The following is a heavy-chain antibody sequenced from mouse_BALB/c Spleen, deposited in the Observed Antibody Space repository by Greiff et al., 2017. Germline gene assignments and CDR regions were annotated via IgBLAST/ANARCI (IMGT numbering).Heavy chain of an antibody. CDR2: ISPGNGGT. J-gene: IGHJ4*01. Sequence: QVQLQQPGAELVKPGASVKLSCKASGYTFTSYYMYWVKQTPGQGLEWIGGISPGNGGTNFNEKFKSKATLTVDKSSSTAYMQLSSLTSEDSAVYYCTRREQDYWAMDYWGQGTPVTVSA. CDR1: GYTFTSYY. V-gene: IGHV1S81*02. CDR3: TRREQDYWAMDY.